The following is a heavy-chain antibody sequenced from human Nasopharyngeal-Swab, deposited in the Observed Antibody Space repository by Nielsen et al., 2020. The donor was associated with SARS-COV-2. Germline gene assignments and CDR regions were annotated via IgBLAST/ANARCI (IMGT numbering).Heavy chain of an antibody. CDR1: GYIFTSNW. CDR2: IYPGDSDT. D-gene: IGHD3-10*01. CDR3: ARGRAWFGEKHDY. V-gene: IGHV5-51*01. Sequence: GGSLRLSCKGSGYIFTSNWIGWVRQMPGKGLEWMGIIYPGDSDTRYSPSFQGQVTISADKSISTAYLQWSSLKASDTAMYYCARGRAWFGEKHDYWGQGTLVTVSS. J-gene: IGHJ4*02.